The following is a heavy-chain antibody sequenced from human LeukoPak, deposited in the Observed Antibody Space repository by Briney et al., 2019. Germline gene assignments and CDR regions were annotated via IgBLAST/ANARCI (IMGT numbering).Heavy chain of an antibody. CDR2: IIPIFGTA. CDR1: GGTFSSYA. J-gene: IGHJ4*02. CDR3: ARAPYYYDSSGYYPFDY. D-gene: IGHD3-22*01. V-gene: IGHV1-69*05. Sequence: SVKVSCKASGGTFSSYAISWVRQAPGQGLEWMGGIIPIFGTANYAQKFQGRVTITTDESTSTAYMELSSLRSEDTAVYYCARAPYYYDSSGYYPFDYWGQGTLVTVPS.